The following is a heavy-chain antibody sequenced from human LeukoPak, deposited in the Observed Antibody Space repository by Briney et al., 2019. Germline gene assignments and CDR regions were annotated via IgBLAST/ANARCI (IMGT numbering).Heavy chain of an antibody. CDR3: ARTPYNFDSSGYFYY. Sequence: SVKVSCKASGYSFTGYYLHWVRQGPGQGLEWVGWINCNTGGTNYAQKFQGRVSMTRDTSISTVYMDLSRLRSDDTAVYYCARTPYNFDSSGYFYYWGQGTLVTISS. V-gene: IGHV1-2*02. D-gene: IGHD3-22*01. CDR1: GYSFTGYY. CDR2: INCNTGGT. J-gene: IGHJ4*02.